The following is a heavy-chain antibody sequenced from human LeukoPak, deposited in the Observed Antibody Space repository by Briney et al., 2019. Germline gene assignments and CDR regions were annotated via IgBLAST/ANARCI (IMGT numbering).Heavy chain of an antibody. V-gene: IGHV4-59*01. CDR2: ISYSGST. Sequence: SETLSLTCTVSGGSISSYYWSWIRQPPGKGLEWIGYISYSGSTSYNPSLKGRVIILLDTSENQFSLKLSSVTAADTAVYYCAREDSSGYLGYWGQGTLATVSS. CDR3: AREDSSGYLGY. CDR1: GGSISSYY. J-gene: IGHJ4*02. D-gene: IGHD3-22*01.